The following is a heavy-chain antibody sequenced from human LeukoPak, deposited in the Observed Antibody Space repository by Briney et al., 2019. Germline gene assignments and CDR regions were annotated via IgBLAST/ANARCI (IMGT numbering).Heavy chain of an antibody. CDR3: ATSRTLDY. Sequence: GGSLRLSCAASGFTFSTYEMNWVRQAPGKGLEWVSYISNGDGTIKYADSVKGRFTISRDNAKNSLYLQMNSLRAEDTALYYCATSRTLDYWGQGTLVTVSS. CDR2: ISNGDGTI. CDR1: GFTFSTYE. J-gene: IGHJ4*02. V-gene: IGHV3-48*03.